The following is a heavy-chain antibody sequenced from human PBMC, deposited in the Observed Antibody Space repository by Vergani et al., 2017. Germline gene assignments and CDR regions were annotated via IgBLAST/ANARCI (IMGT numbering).Heavy chain of an antibody. CDR1: GGSISSYY. D-gene: IGHD2-2*01. CDR3: GKVVVPAAMLVDYYYMDV. Sequence: QVQLQESGPGLVKPSETLSLTCTVSGGSISSYYWSWIRQPPGKGLEWIGYIYYSGSTNYNPSLKSRVTISVDTSKNQFSLKLSSVTAADTAVYYCGKVVVPAAMLVDYYYMDVWGKGTTVTVSS. V-gene: IGHV4-59*01. CDR2: IYYSGST. J-gene: IGHJ6*03.